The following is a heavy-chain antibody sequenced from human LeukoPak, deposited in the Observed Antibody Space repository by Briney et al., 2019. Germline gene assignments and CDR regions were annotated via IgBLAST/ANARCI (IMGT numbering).Heavy chain of an antibody. CDR2: IRYDGSNK. Sequence: PGGSLRLSCAASGFTFSSYGMHWVRQAPGKGLEWVAFIRYDGSNKYYADSVKGRFTISRDNSKNTLYLQMNSLRAEDTAVYFCAKDQVVPFDYWGQGTLVTVSS. D-gene: IGHD2-2*01. CDR3: AKDQVVPFDY. V-gene: IGHV3-30*02. CDR1: GFTFSSYG. J-gene: IGHJ4*02.